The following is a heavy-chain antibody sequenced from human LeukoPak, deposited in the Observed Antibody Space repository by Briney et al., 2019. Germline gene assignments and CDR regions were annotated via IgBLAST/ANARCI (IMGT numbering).Heavy chain of an antibody. CDR1: GGSISSGGYY. D-gene: IGHD4-11*01. V-gene: IGHV4-31*03. J-gene: IGHJ6*02. CDR2: IYYSGST. CDR3: ARDRTRVTLYYYYGMDV. Sequence: PSETLSLTCTVSGGSISSGGYYWSWIRQHPGKGLEWIGYIYYSGSTYYNPSPKSRVTISVDTSKNQFSLKLSSVTAADTAVYYCARDRTRVTLYYYYGMDVWGQGTTVTVSS.